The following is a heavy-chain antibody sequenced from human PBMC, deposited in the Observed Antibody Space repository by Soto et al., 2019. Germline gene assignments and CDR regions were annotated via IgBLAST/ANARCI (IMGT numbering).Heavy chain of an antibody. J-gene: IGHJ6*03. CDR3: AGTTSYQWYYMDV. V-gene: IGHV6-1*01. Sequence: QVQLQESGPGLVKPSQTLSLTCAISGDSVSSNSASWNWIRQSPSRGLEWLGRTYYRSRWYNNYAVPSRSRTTVNADTSKDQFSLQLTSVTTEDTAVYFCAGTTSYQWYYMDVWGKGTTVTVSS. CDR1: GDSVSSNSAS. CDR2: TYYRSRWYN. D-gene: IGHD1-7*01.